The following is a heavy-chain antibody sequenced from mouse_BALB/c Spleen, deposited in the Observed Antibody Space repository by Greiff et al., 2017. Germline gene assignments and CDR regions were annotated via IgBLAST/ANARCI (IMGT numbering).Heavy chain of an antibody. CDR2: ISNGGGST. V-gene: IGHV5-12-2*01. CDR1: GFTFSSYT. CDR3: ARTDFMDY. Sequence: EVQGVESGGGLVQPGGSLKLSCAASGFTFSSYTMSWVRQTPEKRLEWVAYISNGGGSTYYPDTVKGRFTISRDNAKNTLYLQMSSLKSEDTAMYYCARTDFMDYWGQGTSVTVSS. J-gene: IGHJ4*01.